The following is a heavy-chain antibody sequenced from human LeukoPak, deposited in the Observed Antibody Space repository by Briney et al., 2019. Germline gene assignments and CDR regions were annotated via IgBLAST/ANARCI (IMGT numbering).Heavy chain of an antibody. CDR2: IYSGGST. CDR3: ARDAIPRGITMVRGVIWPFGMDV. V-gene: IGHV3-66*01. D-gene: IGHD3-10*01. CDR1: GFTVSSNY. Sequence: PGGSLRLSCAASGFTVSSNYMSWVRQAPGKGLEWVSDIYSGGSTYYADSVKGRFTISRDNSKNTLYLQMNSLRAEDTAVYYCARDAIPRGITMVRGVIWPFGMDVWGQGTTVTVSS. J-gene: IGHJ6*02.